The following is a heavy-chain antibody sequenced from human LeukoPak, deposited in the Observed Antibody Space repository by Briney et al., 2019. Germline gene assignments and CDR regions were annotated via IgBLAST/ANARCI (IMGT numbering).Heavy chain of an antibody. D-gene: IGHD3-9*01. CDR2: ISSSSSYI. J-gene: IGHJ4*01. CDR3: ASWGLPEAENYDILTGYYVDY. Sequence: GGSLRLSCAASGFTFSSYSMNWVRQAPGKGLEWVSSISSSSSYIYYADSVKGRFTISRDNAKNSLYLQMNSLRAEDTAVYYCASWGLPEAENYDILTGYYVDYWGQGTLVTVSS. V-gene: IGHV3-21*01. CDR1: GFTFSSYS.